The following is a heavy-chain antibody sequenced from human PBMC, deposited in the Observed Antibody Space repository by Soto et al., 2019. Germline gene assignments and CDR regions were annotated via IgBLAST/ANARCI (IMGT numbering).Heavy chain of an antibody. CDR2: FDPEDGET. V-gene: IGHV1-24*01. Sequence: ASVKVSCKVSGYTLTELSMHWVRQAPGKGLEWMGGFDPEDGETIYAQKFQGRVTMTEDTSTDTAYMELSSLRSEDTAVYYCATNFLVWLDYGGNGTDYWGQGTLVTVSS. D-gene: IGHD4-17*01. CDR3: ATNFLVWLDYGGNGTDY. CDR1: GYTLTELS. J-gene: IGHJ4*02.